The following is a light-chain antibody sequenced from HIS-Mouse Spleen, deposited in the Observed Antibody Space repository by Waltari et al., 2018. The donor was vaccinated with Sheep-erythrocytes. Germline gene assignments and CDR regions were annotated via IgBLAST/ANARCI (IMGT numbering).Light chain of an antibody. CDR2: QDS. V-gene: IGLV3-1*01. J-gene: IGLJ2*01. CDR1: KLGHKY. CDR3: QAWDSSTEV. Sequence: SYELTQPPSVSVSPGQTASIPCSGDKLGHKYPCWYQQKPGQSPVLVINQDSKRPSGIPERFSGSNSGNTATLTISGTQAMDEADYYCQAWDSSTEVFGGGTKLTVL.